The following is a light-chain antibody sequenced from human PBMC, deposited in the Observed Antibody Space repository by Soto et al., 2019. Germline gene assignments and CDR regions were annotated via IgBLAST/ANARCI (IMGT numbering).Light chain of an antibody. V-gene: IGLV1-44*01. CDR1: SPNIGSNT. CDR3: VAWDDSLNGYVV. CDR2: SNN. Sequence: QSVLTQPPSASGTPGQRVTISCSGSSPNIGSNTVNWYQQLPGTAPKLVIYSNNQRPSMVPDRFSGSKSGTSASLAISVLQSEDEADYYCVAWDDSLNGYVVFGGGTKVTVL. J-gene: IGLJ2*01.